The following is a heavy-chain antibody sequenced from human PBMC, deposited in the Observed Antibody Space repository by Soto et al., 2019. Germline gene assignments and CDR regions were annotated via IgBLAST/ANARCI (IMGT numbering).Heavy chain of an antibody. J-gene: IGHJ2*01. CDR3: ATVEGAASSVCNWRYSGVH. Sequence: ASVKVSCKASGYTFTSYGIRWVRQAPGQGLEWMGWISAYNGNTNYAQKLQGGVTMTTDTSTSTAYMELRSLRSDDTAVYYCATVEGAASSVCNWRYSGVHRGR. CDR1: GYTFTSYG. D-gene: IGHD6-19*01. CDR2: ISAYNGNT. V-gene: IGHV1-18*04.